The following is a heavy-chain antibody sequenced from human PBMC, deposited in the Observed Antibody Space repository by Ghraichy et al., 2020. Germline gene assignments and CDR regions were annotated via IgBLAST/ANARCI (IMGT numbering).Heavy chain of an antibody. CDR3: ARLPTPFYQLGSFYYGMDV. D-gene: IGHD2-2*01. Sequence: GESLNISCKGSGYSFTSYWIGWVRQMPRKGLEWMGIIYPGDSDTRYSPSFQGQVTISADKSISTAYLQWSSLKASDTAMYYCARLPTPFYQLGSFYYGMDVWGQGTTVTVSS. J-gene: IGHJ6*02. V-gene: IGHV5-51*01. CDR2: IYPGDSDT. CDR1: GYSFTSYW.